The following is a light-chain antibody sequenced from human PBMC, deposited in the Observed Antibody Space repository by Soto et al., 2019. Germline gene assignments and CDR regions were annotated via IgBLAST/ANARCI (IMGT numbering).Light chain of an antibody. Sequence: ATQMTQSPSSLSASVEDRVTIACRASQGIRTELGWYQQKPGEAPKLLIYAASTLQSGVPSRFSGSGSGTDFTLTISSLRPEDFATYYCLQDYDYPRTFGQGTKVEMK. J-gene: IGKJ1*01. CDR1: QGIRTE. CDR2: AAS. V-gene: IGKV1-6*01. CDR3: LQDYDYPRT.